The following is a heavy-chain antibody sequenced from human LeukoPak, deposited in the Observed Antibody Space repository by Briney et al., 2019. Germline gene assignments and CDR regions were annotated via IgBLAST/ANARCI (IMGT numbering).Heavy chain of an antibody. CDR2: ISDSGRAT. J-gene: IGHJ4*02. CDR1: GFRFSDFA. CDR3: ARHDSFIPF. Sequence: GGSLRLSCVASGFRFSDFAMSWVRQAPGKGLEWVSGISDSGRATYYADSVKGRCTISRDNSKNTVNLQLNNVRAEDTALYFCARHDSFIPFWGQGMQVTVSS. D-gene: IGHD5-18*01. V-gene: IGHV3-23*01.